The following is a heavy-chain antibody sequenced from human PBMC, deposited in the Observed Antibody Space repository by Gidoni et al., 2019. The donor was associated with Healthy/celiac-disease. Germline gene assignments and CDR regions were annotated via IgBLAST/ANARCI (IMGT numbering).Heavy chain of an antibody. V-gene: IGHV3-48*01. J-gene: IGHJ4*02. CDR3: ARQTTVPTFDY. D-gene: IGHD4-17*01. CDR1: GFTFSSYS. CDR2: IISSSSTI. Sequence: EVQLVESGGGLVQPGGSLRLSCAASGFTFSSYSMNWVRQAPGKGLEWVSYIISSSSTIYYADSVTCLFTTSRDNAKISLYLQMTSLRAEDTAVYYCARQTTVPTFDYWGQGTLVTVSS.